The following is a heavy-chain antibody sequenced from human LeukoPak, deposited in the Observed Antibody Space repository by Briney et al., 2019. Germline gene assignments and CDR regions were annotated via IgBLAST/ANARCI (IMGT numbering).Heavy chain of an antibody. CDR2: ISGSGGST. Sequence: PGGSLRLSCAASGFTFSSYWMSWVRQAPGKGLEWVSAISGSGGSTYYADSVKGRFTISRDNSQNTLYLQMNSLRAEDTAIYYCGKWDYDILTGYSDYWGQGTLVTVSS. D-gene: IGHD3-9*01. V-gene: IGHV3-23*01. CDR3: GKWDYDILTGYSDY. J-gene: IGHJ4*02. CDR1: GFTFSSYW.